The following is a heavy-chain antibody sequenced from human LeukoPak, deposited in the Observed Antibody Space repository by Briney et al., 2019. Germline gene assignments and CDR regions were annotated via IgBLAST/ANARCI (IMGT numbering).Heavy chain of an antibody. CDR1: GFTFEEYG. Sequence: PGGALRVSCVASGFTFEEYGLRWVRQAPGKGLEWVSGMNWKRESIGFADSVKGRFTISRDNAKNSLYLQMNSLRAEDTSLYYCTRGSYSFGYWGQGTLVTVSS. CDR3: TRGSYSFGY. J-gene: IGHJ4*02. D-gene: IGHD3-10*01. V-gene: IGHV3-20*04. CDR2: MNWKRESI.